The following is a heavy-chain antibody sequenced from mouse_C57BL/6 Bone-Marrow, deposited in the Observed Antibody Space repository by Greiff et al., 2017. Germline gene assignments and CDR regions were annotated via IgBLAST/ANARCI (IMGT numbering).Heavy chain of an antibody. D-gene: IGHD2-3*01. J-gene: IGHJ4*01. CDR3: ARFRDVYLYYAMDY. CDR2: ISSSGST. V-gene: IGHV3-8*01. Sequence: EVKLVESGPGLAKPSQTLSLTCSVTGYSITSDYWNWIRTFQGNKLEYMGYISSSGSTYYNQSLQSRISITRVPSQNQYYLQLNSVTTEDTATYYCARFRDVYLYYAMDYWGRGTSVTVSS. CDR1: GYSITSDY.